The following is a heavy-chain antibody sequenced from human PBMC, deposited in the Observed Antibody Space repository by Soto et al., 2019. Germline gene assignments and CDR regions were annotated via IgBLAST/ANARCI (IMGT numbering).Heavy chain of an antibody. J-gene: IGHJ4*02. CDR3: AGGIAARPLGY. V-gene: IGHV4-30-2*01. D-gene: IGHD6-6*01. CDR1: GGSSSSGGYC. Sequence: TLPHTCAVSGGSSSSGGYCWSWIRQPPGKGLEWIGYIYHSGSTYYNPSLKSRVTISVDRSKNQFSLKLSSVTAADTAVYYCAGGIAARPLGYWGQGTLVTVSS. CDR2: IYHSGST.